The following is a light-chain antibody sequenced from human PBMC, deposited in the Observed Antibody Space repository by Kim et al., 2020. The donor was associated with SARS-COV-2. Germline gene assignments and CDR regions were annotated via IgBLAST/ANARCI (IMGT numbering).Light chain of an antibody. CDR1: SSDIGHSNF. CDR3: CSYSGTDIVL. J-gene: IGLJ2*01. Sequence: QSALTQPHSVSGSPGQSVTISCTGTSSDIGHSNFVSWYQQYPGKAPKVILYDVDKRPSGVPDRFSGSKFGNTASLTISGLQAEDEADYYCCSYSGTDIVLFAGGTQLTVL. V-gene: IGLV2-11*01. CDR2: DVD.